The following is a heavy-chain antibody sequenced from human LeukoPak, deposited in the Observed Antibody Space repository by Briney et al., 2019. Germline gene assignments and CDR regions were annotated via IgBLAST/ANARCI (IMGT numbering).Heavy chain of an antibody. CDR2: ISYSGST. Sequence: KASETLSLTCTVSGGSISSYYWSWIRQPPGKGLEWIGYISYSGSTNYNPSLKSRVTTSLDTSKNQFSLKLTSVTAADTAVYYCARGSLGYCSGISCSGFDYWGQGTLVTVSS. CDR3: ARGSLGYCSGISCSGFDY. J-gene: IGHJ4*02. V-gene: IGHV4-59*01. D-gene: IGHD2-2*01. CDR1: GGSISSYY.